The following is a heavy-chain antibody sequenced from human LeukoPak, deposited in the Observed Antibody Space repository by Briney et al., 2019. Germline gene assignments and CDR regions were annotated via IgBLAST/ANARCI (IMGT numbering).Heavy chain of an antibody. D-gene: IGHD1-26*01. CDR2: INPSGGST. V-gene: IGHV1-46*01. J-gene: IGHJ5*02. Sequence: ASVKVSCKVSGYTLTELSMHWVRQAPGKGLEWMGIINPSGGSTSYAQKFQGRVTMTRDTSTSTVYMELSSLRSEDTAVYYCARDQRWELQGWFDPWGQGTLVTVSS. CDR1: GYTLTELS. CDR3: ARDQRWELQGWFDP.